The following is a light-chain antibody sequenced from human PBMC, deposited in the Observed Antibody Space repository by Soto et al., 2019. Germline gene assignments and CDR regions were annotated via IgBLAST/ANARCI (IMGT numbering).Light chain of an antibody. Sequence: QPVLTQSPSASASLGASVMLTCTLSSGHSSYAIAWHQQQPEKGPRYLMKVNSDGSHSKGDGIPDRFSGSSSGAERYLSISSLQSEDEADYYCQTWGSGIQVFGGGTKVTVL. CDR3: QTWGSGIQV. V-gene: IGLV4-69*01. J-gene: IGLJ3*02. CDR2: VNSDGSH. CDR1: SGHSSYA.